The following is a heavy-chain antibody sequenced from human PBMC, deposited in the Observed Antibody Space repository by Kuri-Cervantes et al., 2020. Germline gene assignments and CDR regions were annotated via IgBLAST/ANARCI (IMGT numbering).Heavy chain of an antibody. Sequence: GGSLRLSCAASGFTFSSYGMHWVRQAPGKGLEWVAVISYDGSNKYYADSVKGRFTISRDNSKNTLYLQMNSLRAEDTAVYYCAKPYSGYDFNNWFDPWGQGTLVTVSS. V-gene: IGHV3-30*18. CDR1: GFTFSSYG. D-gene: IGHD5-12*01. J-gene: IGHJ5*02. CDR2: ISYDGSNK. CDR3: AKPYSGYDFNNWFDP.